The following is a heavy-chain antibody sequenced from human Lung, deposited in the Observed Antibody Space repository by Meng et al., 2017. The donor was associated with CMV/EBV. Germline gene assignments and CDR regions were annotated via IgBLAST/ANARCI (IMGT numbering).Heavy chain of an antibody. CDR3: AKGASHYSLGTYNNEYFDY. V-gene: IGHV3-43D*03. Sequence: GGSLSLSCAASGFSFDDYAMVWVRQVPGKGLQLLSLITWEGDSTYYADSVKSRFSISRDNNKNFLYLQMNSLRSDDTALYYCAKGASHYSLGTYNNEYFDYWGQGXLVTVSS. CDR1: GFSFDDYA. J-gene: IGHJ4*02. D-gene: IGHD3-16*01. CDR2: ITWEGDST.